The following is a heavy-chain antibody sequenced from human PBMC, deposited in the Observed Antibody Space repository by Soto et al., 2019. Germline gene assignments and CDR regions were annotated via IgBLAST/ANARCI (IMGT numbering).Heavy chain of an antibody. CDR2: ISGSGGST. Sequence: GGSLRLSCAASGFTFSSYAMSWVRQAPGKGLEWVSAISGSGGSTYYADSVKGRFTISRDNSKNTLYLQMNSLRAEDTAVYYCAKDRGSSWYRDYYFDYWGQGTLVTVSS. J-gene: IGHJ4*02. CDR1: GFTFSSYA. CDR3: AKDRGSSWYRDYYFDY. D-gene: IGHD6-13*01. V-gene: IGHV3-23*01.